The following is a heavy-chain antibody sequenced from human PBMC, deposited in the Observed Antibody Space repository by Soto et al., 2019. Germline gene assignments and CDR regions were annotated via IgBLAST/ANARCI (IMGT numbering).Heavy chain of an antibody. J-gene: IGHJ6*02. CDR3: ARDRSMGYYSYGPRGYYYYGMDV. CDR2: ISSSSSYI. CDR1: GFTFSSYS. D-gene: IGHD5-18*01. V-gene: IGHV3-21*01. Sequence: PVGSLRLSCAASGFTFSSYSMNWVRQAPGKGLEWVSSISSSSSYIYYADSVKGRFTISRDNAKNSLYLQMNSLRAEETAVYYCARDRSMGYYSYGPRGYYYYGMDVWGQGTTVTVSS.